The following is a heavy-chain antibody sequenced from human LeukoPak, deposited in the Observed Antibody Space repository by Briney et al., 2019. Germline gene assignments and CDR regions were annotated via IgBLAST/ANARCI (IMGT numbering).Heavy chain of an antibody. V-gene: IGHV4-31*03. Sequence: SETLSLTCTVSGGSISSGGYYWSWIRQHPGEGLEWIGYIYYSGSTYYNPSLKSRVTISVDTSKNQFSLKLSSVTAADTAVYYCARDGGRYFDYWGQGTLVTVSS. D-gene: IGHD3-16*01. CDR3: ARDGGRYFDY. J-gene: IGHJ4*02. CDR1: GGSISSGGYY. CDR2: IYYSGST.